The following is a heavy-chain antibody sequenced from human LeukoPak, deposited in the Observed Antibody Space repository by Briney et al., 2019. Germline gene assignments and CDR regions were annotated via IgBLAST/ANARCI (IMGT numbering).Heavy chain of an antibody. CDR2: ISGGGDST. J-gene: IGHJ4*02. D-gene: IGHD3-10*01. Sequence: GGSLRLSCAASGFTFSSYAMSWVRQAPGKGLEWVSAISGGGDSTYYADSAKGRFTISRDNSKNRLYLQMNSLRADDTAVYYCAKEAWYYGSGSPFDYWGQGTLVTVSS. V-gene: IGHV3-23*01. CDR1: GFTFSSYA. CDR3: AKEAWYYGSGSPFDY.